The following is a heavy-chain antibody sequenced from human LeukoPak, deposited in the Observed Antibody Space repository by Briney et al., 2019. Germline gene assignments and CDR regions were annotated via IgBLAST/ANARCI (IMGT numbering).Heavy chain of an antibody. Sequence: GASVKVSCKASGYTFTGYYMHWVRQAPGQGLEWMGWINPDSGGRNYGKNFQGRVTMTRDTSISIVYMEVNRLRSDDTAVYYCARVKERTKATIPDYFQHWGQGTLVTVSS. CDR3: ARVKERTKATIPDYFQH. D-gene: IGHD4-17*01. J-gene: IGHJ1*01. CDR2: INPDSGGR. CDR1: GYTFTGYY. V-gene: IGHV1-2*02.